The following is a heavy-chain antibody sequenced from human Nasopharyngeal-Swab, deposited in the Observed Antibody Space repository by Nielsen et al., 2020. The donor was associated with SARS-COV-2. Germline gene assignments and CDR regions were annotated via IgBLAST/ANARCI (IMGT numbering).Heavy chain of an antibody. J-gene: IGHJ3*02. CDR2: TYYRSKWYN. D-gene: IGHD6-19*01. Sequence: SQTLSLTCAISGDSVSSNSAAWNWIRQSPSRGLEWLGRTYYRSKWYNDYAVSVKSRITINPDTSKNQFSLQLNSVTPEDTAVYYCARESASSGWSDDAFDIWGQGQWSPSLQ. CDR1: GDSVSSNSAA. V-gene: IGHV6-1*01. CDR3: ARESASSGWSDDAFDI.